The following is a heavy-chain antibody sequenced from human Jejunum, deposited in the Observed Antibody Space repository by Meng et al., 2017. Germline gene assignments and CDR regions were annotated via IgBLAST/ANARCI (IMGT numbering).Heavy chain of an antibody. V-gene: IGHV4-38-2*02. CDR3: ARDGSYSGYDYIFDI. J-gene: IGHJ3*02. CDR1: GFSISSDYY. D-gene: IGHD5-12*01. Sequence: ESMSLSCAVSGFSISSDYYWCWIRQAPGKGLEWIGTNYHSESTYWNPSLKSRPTISVDTSKNQVSLRRRSVTAADTAVYYCARDGSYSGYDYIFDIWGQGTMVTVSS. CDR2: NYHSEST.